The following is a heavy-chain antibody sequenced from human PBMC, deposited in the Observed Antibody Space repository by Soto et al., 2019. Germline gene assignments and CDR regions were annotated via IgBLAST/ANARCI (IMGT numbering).Heavy chain of an antibody. CDR1: GFSFSQAW. J-gene: IGHJ4*02. CDR2: IKSESDGGTT. Sequence: EVQLVESGEALVKAGGSLRLSCLASGFSFSQAWMTWVRQAPGKGLEWVGRIKSESDGGTTDCAAHVKGRCTMSRDDSNRMLYLQINSLKTEDTGVYFCATEGVRGYGDHDIGYWGQGSLVTVSS. CDR3: ATEGVRGYGDHDIGY. D-gene: IGHD4-17*01. V-gene: IGHV3-15*02.